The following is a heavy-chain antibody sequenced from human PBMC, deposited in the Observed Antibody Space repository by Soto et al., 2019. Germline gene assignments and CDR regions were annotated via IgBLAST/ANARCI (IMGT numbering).Heavy chain of an antibody. D-gene: IGHD3-22*01. CDR1: GFTFSCSA. J-gene: IGHJ4*02. CDR3: RCYDSPSGPD. Sequence: GGSLRLSCAASGFTFSCSAMHWVRQASGKGLEWVGRIRSKANSYATAYAASVKGRFTISRDDSKNTAYLQMNSLKTEDTAVYYCRCYDSPSGPDWGQGTLVTVSS. V-gene: IGHV3-73*01. CDR2: IRSKANSYAT.